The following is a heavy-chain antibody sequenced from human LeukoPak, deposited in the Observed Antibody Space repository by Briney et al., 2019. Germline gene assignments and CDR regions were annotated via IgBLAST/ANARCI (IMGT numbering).Heavy chain of an antibody. V-gene: IGHV3-11*01. CDR2: ISSSGSSI. CDR1: GFTFSDYY. CDR3: ARDLGPGGYDPEVAAY. D-gene: IGHD3-22*01. J-gene: IGHJ4*02. Sequence: EGSLRLSCAASGFTFSDYYMSWIRQAPGKGREWVSYISSSGSSIYYADSAKGRFTISRDNAKNSLHLQMNSLSAEDTAVYYCARDLGPGGYDPEVAAYWGQGTLVTVSS.